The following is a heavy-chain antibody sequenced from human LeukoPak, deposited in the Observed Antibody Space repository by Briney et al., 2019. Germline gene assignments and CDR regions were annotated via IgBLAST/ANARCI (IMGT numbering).Heavy chain of an antibody. D-gene: IGHD3-10*01. CDR2: ISYDGSNK. V-gene: IGHV3-30-3*01. CDR3: ARDLYGSGMYGMDV. CDR1: GFTFSNAW. Sequence: GGSLRLSCAASGFTFSNAWMSWVRQAPGKGLEWVAVISYDGSNKYYADSVKGRFTISRDNSKNTLYLQVNSLRAEDTAVYYCARDLYGSGMYGMDVWGQGTTVTVSS. J-gene: IGHJ6*02.